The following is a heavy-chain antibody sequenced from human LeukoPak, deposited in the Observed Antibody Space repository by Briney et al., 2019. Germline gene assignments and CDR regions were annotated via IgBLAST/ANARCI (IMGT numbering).Heavy chain of an antibody. J-gene: IGHJ4*02. V-gene: IGHV3-64*04. CDR2: ISSNGGST. Sequence: GGSLRLSCSASGFTFSSYAMHWVRQAPGKGLEYVSAISSNGGSTYYADSVKGRFTISRDNSKNTLYLQMNSLRAEDTAVYYCARDLWRGGRSPTQTALDYWGQGTLVTVSS. D-gene: IGHD2-15*01. CDR1: GFTFSSYA. CDR3: ARDLWRGGRSPTQTALDY.